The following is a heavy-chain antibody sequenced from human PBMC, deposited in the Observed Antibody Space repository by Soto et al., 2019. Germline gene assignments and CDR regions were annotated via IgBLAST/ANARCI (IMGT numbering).Heavy chain of an antibody. Sequence: GESLKISCTGSGYAFTSYWIAWVRQMPGKGLEWMGIIYPGDSDTRYSPSFQGQVTISADKSITTAYLQWSSLKASDTAMYYCARGDCNTKICDTWFYTWGQGTLVPVS. J-gene: IGHJ5*02. D-gene: IGHD2-15*01. V-gene: IGHV5-51*01. CDR1: GYAFTSYW. CDR3: ARGDCNTKICDTWFYT. CDR2: IYPGDSDT.